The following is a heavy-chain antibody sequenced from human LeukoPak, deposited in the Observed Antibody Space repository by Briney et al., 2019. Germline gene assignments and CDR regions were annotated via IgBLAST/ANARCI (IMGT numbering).Heavy chain of an antibody. CDR3: AREGWYGEPLSY. Sequence: TGGSLRLSCAASGFTFSNYEMNWVRQAPGKGLEWVSYISSSSTTIYNADSVEGRFTISRDNAKNLLFPQMSSLRAEDTAVYYCAREGWYGEPLSYWGQGTLVTVSS. D-gene: IGHD3-10*01. V-gene: IGHV3-48*03. J-gene: IGHJ4*02. CDR1: GFTFSNYE. CDR2: ISSSSTTI.